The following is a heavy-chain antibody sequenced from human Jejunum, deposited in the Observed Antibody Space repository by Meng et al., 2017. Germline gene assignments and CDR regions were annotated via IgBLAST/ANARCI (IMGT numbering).Heavy chain of an antibody. J-gene: IGHJ5*02. CDR3: ALVRDCSTVSCESGIDP. CDR1: GVFINTNDC. D-gene: IGHD2-15*01. CDR2: IYHTGIT. Sequence: LQGGGPGLGTPSGTLSLCCAVSGVFINTNDCWGWFRQPPGKGLEWMGEIYHTGITNYNPSLKSRVTITVDKPKNQLSLRLNSVTAADTALYYCALVRDCSTVSCESGIDPWGQGTLVTVSS. V-gene: IGHV4-4*02.